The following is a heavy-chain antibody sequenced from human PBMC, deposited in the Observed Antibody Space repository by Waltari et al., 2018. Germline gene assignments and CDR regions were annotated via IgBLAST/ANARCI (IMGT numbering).Heavy chain of an antibody. J-gene: IGHJ5*02. CDR2: IYYSGTT. CDR3: VRHWKRNGYRFDP. V-gene: IGHV4-39*01. Sequence: QLQLQESGPTLANPSETLSLTCPVSGGSLSRSRCYWGWIRQSPGKGLEWIGSIYYSGTTYYNPALESRVTISGDTSKNQFSLKLSSVTAADTAVYYCVRHWKRNGYRFDPWGQGTLVTVSS. CDR1: GGSLSRSRCY. D-gene: IGHD5-12*01.